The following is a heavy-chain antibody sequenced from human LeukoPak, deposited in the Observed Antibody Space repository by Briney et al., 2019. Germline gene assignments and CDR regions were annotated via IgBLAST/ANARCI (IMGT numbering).Heavy chain of an antibody. V-gene: IGHV1-69*13. J-gene: IGHJ4*02. Sequence: ASVKVSCKASGGTFISYAISWVRQAPGQGLEWMGGVIPIFGTANYAQNFQGRVTITADESTNTAYMELSSLRSEDTAVYYCARETGDGYNWMGYWGQGTLVTVSS. CDR1: GGTFISYA. CDR3: ARETGDGYNWMGY. D-gene: IGHD5-24*01. CDR2: VIPIFGTA.